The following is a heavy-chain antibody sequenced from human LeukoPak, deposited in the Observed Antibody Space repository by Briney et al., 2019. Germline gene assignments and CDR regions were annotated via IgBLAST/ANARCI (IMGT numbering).Heavy chain of an antibody. V-gene: IGHV1-2*02. Sequence: ASVEVSCKASGYTFTGYYMHWVRQAPGQGLEWMGWINPNSGDTNYAQKFQGRVTMTRDTSISTAYMELSRLRSDDTAVYYCAREGVAAGGAWFDPWGQGTLVTVSS. CDR3: AREGVAAGGAWFDP. CDR1: GYTFTGYY. CDR2: INPNSGDT. J-gene: IGHJ5*02. D-gene: IGHD6-13*01.